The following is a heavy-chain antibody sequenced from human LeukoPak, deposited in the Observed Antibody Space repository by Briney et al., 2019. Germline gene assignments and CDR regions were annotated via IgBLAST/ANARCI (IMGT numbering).Heavy chain of an antibody. D-gene: IGHD4-17*01. V-gene: IGHV3-9*01. CDR3: AKGSLSHDYGDYFFDY. Sequence: GGSLRLSCAASGFTFDDYAMHWVRQAPGKGLEWVSGISWNSGSIGYADSVKGRFTISRDNAKNSLYLQMNSLRAEDTALYYCAKGSLSHDYGDYFFDYWGQGTLVTVSS. CDR1: GFTFDDYA. CDR2: ISWNSGSI. J-gene: IGHJ4*02.